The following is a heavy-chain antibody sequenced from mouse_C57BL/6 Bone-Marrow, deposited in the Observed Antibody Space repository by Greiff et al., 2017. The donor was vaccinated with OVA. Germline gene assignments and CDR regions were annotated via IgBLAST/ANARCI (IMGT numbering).Heavy chain of an antibody. J-gene: IGHJ4*01. V-gene: IGHV1-76*01. Sequence: VQLKESGAELVRPGASVKLSCKASGYTFTDYYINWVKQRPGQGLEWIARIYPGSGNTYYNEKFKGKATLTAEKTSSTAYMQLSSLTSEDSAVYFCARERVNYYAMDYWGQGTSVTVSS. CDR3: ARERVNYYAMDY. CDR1: GYTFTDYY. CDR2: IYPGSGNT.